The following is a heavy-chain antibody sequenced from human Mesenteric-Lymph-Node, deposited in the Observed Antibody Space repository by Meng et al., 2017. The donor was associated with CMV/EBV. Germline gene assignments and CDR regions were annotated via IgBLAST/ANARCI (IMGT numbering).Heavy chain of an antibody. CDR3: ATTGYTSGLAH. Sequence: GESLKISCAASGFTFSSNWMSWVRQAPGKGLEWVANIKQDGSEKYYVGSVKGRFTISRDNAESSLFLQMNGLRPEDTAVYYCATTGYTSGLAHWGQGTLVTVSS. D-gene: IGHD6-19*01. V-gene: IGHV3-7*01. CDR2: IKQDGSEK. J-gene: IGHJ4*02. CDR1: GFTFSSNW.